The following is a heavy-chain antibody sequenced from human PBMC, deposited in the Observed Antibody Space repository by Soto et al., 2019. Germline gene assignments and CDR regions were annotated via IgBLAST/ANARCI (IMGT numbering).Heavy chain of an antibody. Sequence: SETLSVTCTVSGGSISSYYRSWIRQPPGKGLEWIGYIYYSGSTNHNPSLKSRVTISVDTSKNQFSLKLSYVTAADKAVYYCASGSSSWYVDYWGQGTLVTVSS. J-gene: IGHJ4*02. V-gene: IGHV4-59*01. D-gene: IGHD6-13*01. CDR1: GGSISSYY. CDR3: ASGSSSWYVDY. CDR2: IYYSGST.